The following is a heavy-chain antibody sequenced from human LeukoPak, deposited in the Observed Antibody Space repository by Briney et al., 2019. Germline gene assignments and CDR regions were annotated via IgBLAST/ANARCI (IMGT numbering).Heavy chain of an antibody. Sequence: ASVKVSCTASGYTFTGYYMHWVRQAPGQGLEWMGWINPNSGGTNYAQKFQGRATMTRDTSISTAYMELSRLRSDDTAVYYCARDLEYSSSTVYYYYGMDVWGQGTTVTVSS. CDR3: ARDLEYSSSTVYYYYGMDV. D-gene: IGHD6-6*01. J-gene: IGHJ6*02. CDR1: GYTFTGYY. V-gene: IGHV1-2*02. CDR2: INPNSGGT.